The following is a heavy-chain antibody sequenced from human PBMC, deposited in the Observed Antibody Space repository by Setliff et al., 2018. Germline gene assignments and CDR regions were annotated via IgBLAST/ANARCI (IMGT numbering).Heavy chain of an antibody. D-gene: IGHD2-8*01. CDR2: IQTSGTT. V-gene: IGHV4-61*09. Sequence: PSETLSLTCTVSGGSISSGNYYWSWIRQPAGKGLEWIGHIQTSGTTNYNPSLKSRVTISVVTSKNQFSLKLSAVTAADTAVYFCAREDGPNYYYYYMDIWGKGTTVTVSS. CDR1: GGSISSGNYY. J-gene: IGHJ6*03. CDR3: AREDGPNYYYYYMDI.